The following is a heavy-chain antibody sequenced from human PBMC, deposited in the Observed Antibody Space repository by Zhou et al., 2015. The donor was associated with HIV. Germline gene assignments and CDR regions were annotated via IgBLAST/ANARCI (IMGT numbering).Heavy chain of an antibody. Sequence: EVQLVQSGGGLVQPGGSLRLSCAASGFTVSSNYMSWVRQAPGKGLEWVSVIYSGGSTYYADSVKGRFTISRDNSKNTLYLQMNSLRAEDTAVYYCARGLPLEYSSSPGGMDVWGQGTTVTVSS. V-gene: IGHV3-53*01. CDR2: IYSGGST. CDR3: ARGLPLEYSSSPGGMDV. CDR1: GFTVSSNY. J-gene: IGHJ6*02. D-gene: IGHD6-6*01.